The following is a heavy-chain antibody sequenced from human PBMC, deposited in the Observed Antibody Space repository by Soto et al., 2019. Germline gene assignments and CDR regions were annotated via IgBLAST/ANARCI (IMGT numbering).Heavy chain of an antibody. D-gene: IGHD2-21*02. CDR3: GRDSCGGDYRNYYYSGMDV. V-gene: IGHV4-59*01. CDR2: IFYSGNT. Sequence: PSETLSLTCTVSGGSISNYYWSWIRQPPGKGLEWIGYIFYSGNTNYNPSLKSRVTISLDTSKNQFSLKLSSVTAADTAVYYCGRDSCGGDYRNYYYSGMDVWGQGTTVTVSS. J-gene: IGHJ6*02. CDR1: GGSISNYY.